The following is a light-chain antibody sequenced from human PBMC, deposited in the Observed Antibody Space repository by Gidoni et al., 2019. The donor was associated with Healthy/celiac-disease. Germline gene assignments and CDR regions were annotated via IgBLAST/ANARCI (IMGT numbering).Light chain of an antibody. J-gene: IGLJ2*01. CDR2: DVS. V-gene: IGLV2-14*03. CDR1: SSDVGGYNY. Sequence: QSALTQPASVSGSPGQSITISCTGTSSDVGGYNYVSRYQQHPGKAPKLMIYDVSNRPSGVSNRFSGSKSGNTASLTISGLQAEDEADYYCSSYTSSSKVVFGGGTKLTVL. CDR3: SSYTSSSKVV.